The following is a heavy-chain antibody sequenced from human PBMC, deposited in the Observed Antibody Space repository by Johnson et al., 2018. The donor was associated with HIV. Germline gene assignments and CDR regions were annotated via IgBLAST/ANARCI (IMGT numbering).Heavy chain of an antibody. CDR3: AKDTYDSDAFDI. J-gene: IGHJ3*02. CDR1: GFNFSTYD. Sequence: QVQLVESGGGVVQPGMSLRLSCITYGFNFSTYDMHWVRQAPGKGLEWVAVTSYDGSNTYYGDSVKGRFTISRDNSKNTLYLQMNSLRAEDTAVYYCAKDTYDSDAFDIWGQGTMVTVSS. D-gene: IGHD3-22*01. CDR2: TSYDGSNT. V-gene: IGHV3-30*18.